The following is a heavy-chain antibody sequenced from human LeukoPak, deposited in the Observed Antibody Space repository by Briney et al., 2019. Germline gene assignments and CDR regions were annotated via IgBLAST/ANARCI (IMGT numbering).Heavy chain of an antibody. CDR1: GYTFTSYY. CDR2: INPSGGST. D-gene: IGHD3-10*01. Sequence: ASVKVSCKASGYTFTSYYMHWVRQAPGQGLEWMGIINPSGGSTSYAQKFQGRVTMTRDMSTSTVYMELSSLRSEDTAVYYCARDTMVRGFLMDVWGKGTTVTISS. CDR3: ARDTMVRGFLMDV. J-gene: IGHJ6*03. V-gene: IGHV1-46*01.